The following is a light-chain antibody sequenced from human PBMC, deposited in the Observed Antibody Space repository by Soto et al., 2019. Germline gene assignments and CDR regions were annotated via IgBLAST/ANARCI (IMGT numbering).Light chain of an antibody. J-gene: IGLJ2*01. V-gene: IGLV1-51*01. CDR3: SSYAGSNSVL. CDR2: DND. CDR1: SSNIGNNY. Sequence: QSVLTQPPSVSAAPGQKVTISCSGSSSNIGNNYVCWYHQLPGTAPKLLVYDNDKRPSGIPDRFSGSKSGTSATLGITGLQTGDEADYYCSSYAGSNSVLFGGGTKLTVL.